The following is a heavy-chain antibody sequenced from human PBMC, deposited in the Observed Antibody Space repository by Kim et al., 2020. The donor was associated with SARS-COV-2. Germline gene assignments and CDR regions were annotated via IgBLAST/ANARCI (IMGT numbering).Heavy chain of an antibody. CDR2: IQQDGSEK. Sequence: GGSLRLSCAASGFTFSSYWMSWVRQAPGKGLEWVANIQQDGSEKYYVDSVKGRFTISRDNAKNSLYLQMNSLRAEDTAVYYCARDRFPDFRRGTKGTYWGQGTLVTVSS. V-gene: IGHV3-7*01. J-gene: IGHJ4*02. CDR1: GFTFSSYW. CDR3: ARDRFPDFRRGTKGTY. D-gene: IGHD3-3*01.